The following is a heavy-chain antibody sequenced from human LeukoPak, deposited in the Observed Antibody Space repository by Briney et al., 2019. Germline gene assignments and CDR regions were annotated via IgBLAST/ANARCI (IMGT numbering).Heavy chain of an antibody. D-gene: IGHD4-17*01. CDR3: ARGYDYGDPNYYDTQYYFGY. J-gene: IGHJ4*02. Sequence: ASVRVACKASGYTFTSYYMHWVRQAPGQGLEWMGIINPSGGSASYAQKFQGRGNITRDTSTSTVYMEMSSLRSEETAVYYCARGYDYGDPNYYDTQYYFGYWGQGTLVTVSS. V-gene: IGHV1-46*03. CDR1: GYTFTSYY. CDR2: INPSGGSA.